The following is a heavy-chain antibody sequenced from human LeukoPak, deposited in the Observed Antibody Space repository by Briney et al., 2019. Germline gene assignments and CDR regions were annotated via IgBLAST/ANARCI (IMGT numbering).Heavy chain of an antibody. CDR3: ARGKRWLDHFDY. Sequence: GGSLRLSCAASGFTFSSYAMSWVRQAPGKGLEWVSAISGSGGSTYYADSVKGRFTISRDNSKNTLYLQMNSLRAEDTAVYYCARGKRWLDHFDYWGQGTLVTVSS. CDR1: GFTFSSYA. V-gene: IGHV3-23*01. J-gene: IGHJ4*02. CDR2: ISGSGGST. D-gene: IGHD6-19*01.